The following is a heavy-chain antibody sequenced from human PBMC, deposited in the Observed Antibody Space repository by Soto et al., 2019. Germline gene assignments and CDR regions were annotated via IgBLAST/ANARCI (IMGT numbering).Heavy chain of an antibody. CDR3: ARSPNYYYYGFDV. CDR1: GGSVSSGDYF. CDR2: IYYSGST. V-gene: IGHV4-61*08. D-gene: IGHD3-10*01. J-gene: IGHJ6*02. Sequence: TLSLTCTVSGGSVSSGDYFWSWLRQSPGKRLEWIAYIYYSGSTNYNPSLKSRATISVDTSKSQVSLTLTSMTAADAALYYCARSPNYYYYGFDVWGQGTAVTVSS.